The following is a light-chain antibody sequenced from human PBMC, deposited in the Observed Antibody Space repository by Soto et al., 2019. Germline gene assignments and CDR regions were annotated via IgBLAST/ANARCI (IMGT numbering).Light chain of an antibody. CDR2: YDD. CDR3: AAWDDSLNVVV. CDR1: SSNIGNNA. Sequence: QLVLTQPPSVSAAPRQRVTISCSGSSSNIGNNAVNWYQQLPGKAPKLLIYYDDLLPSGVSDRFSGSKSGTSASLAISGLQSEDEADYYCAAWDDSLNVVVFGGGTKVTVL. V-gene: IGLV1-36*01. J-gene: IGLJ2*01.